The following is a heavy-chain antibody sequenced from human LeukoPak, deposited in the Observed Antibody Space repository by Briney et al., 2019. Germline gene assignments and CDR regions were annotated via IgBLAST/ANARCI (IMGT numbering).Heavy chain of an antibody. CDR3: SRESGPFCPFGH. D-gene: IGHD1-26*01. CDR2: DSLAGRT. J-gene: IGHJ4*02. V-gene: IGHV4-4*02. CDR1: GGSITTTNY. Sequence: PSGTLSLTCGVSGGSITTTNYWSWVRQPPGGGLEWIGEDSLAGRTRYNPSLKNRVNISIDESKNHLYLNLASVTAADTAVYYCSRESGPFCPFGHWGQGTLVAVSS.